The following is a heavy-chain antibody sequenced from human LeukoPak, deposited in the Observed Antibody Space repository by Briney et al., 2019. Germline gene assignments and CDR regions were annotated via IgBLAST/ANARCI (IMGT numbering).Heavy chain of an antibody. J-gene: IGHJ6*04. Sequence: SVKVSCKASGGTFSSYAISWVRQAPGQGLEWMGGIIPIFGTANYAQKFQGRVTITADKSTSTAYMELSSLRSEDTAVYYYARGRIVVPRVVNYYYYYGMDVWGKGTTVTVSS. CDR1: GGTFSSYA. V-gene: IGHV1-69*06. CDR3: ARGRIVVPRVVNYYYYYGMDV. D-gene: IGHD2-2*01. CDR2: IIPIFGTA.